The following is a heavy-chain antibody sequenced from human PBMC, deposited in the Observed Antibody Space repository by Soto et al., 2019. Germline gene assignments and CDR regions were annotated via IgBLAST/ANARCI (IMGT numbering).Heavy chain of an antibody. Sequence: PVGSLRLSCAASGFTYSTYTMHWVRQAPGKGLEWVAVITYNGNNKTYADSVKGRFTISRDSAKNSLYLKMNSLRPEDTAVYYCARVAPPQDYWGQGSLVTVSS. CDR1: GFTYSTYT. J-gene: IGHJ4*02. CDR2: ITYNGNNK. V-gene: IGHV3-30-3*01. CDR3: ARVAPPQDY.